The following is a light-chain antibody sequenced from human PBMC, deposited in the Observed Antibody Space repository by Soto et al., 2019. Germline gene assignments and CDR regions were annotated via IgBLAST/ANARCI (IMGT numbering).Light chain of an antibody. V-gene: IGKV3-11*01. Sequence: EIVLTQSPATLSLSPGERATLSCRASQSVGSYLAWYQQKPGQAPRLLIYDASNRATGIPARFSGSGSGTDFTLTISSLEPEDFAVYYCQQRSSWPLTCGGGTKVAIK. J-gene: IGKJ4*01. CDR2: DAS. CDR3: QQRSSWPLT. CDR1: QSVGSY.